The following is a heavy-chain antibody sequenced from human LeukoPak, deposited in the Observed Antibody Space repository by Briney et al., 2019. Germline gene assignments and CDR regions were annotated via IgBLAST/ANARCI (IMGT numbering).Heavy chain of an antibody. CDR1: GGSISSYY. V-gene: IGHV4-59*01. Sequence: SETLSLTCTVSGGSISSYYWSWIRQPPGKGLEWIGYIYYSGSTNYNPSLKSRVTISVDTSKNQFSLKLSSVTAADTAVYYCARVAAGIGFFQHWGQGTQVTVSS. CDR3: ARVAAGIGFFQH. D-gene: IGHD6-13*01. J-gene: IGHJ1*01. CDR2: IYYSGST.